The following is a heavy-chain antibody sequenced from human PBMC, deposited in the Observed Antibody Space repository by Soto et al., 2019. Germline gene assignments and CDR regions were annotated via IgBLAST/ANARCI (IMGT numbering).Heavy chain of an antibody. V-gene: IGHV5-51*01. D-gene: IGHD3-16*01. J-gene: IGHJ4*02. Sequence: PXESLKISCQGSGYSFTSNWIGWVRQIPGKGLEWMGIINPADSDIKYSPSFQGQVTISADKSIGTAYLQWSSLKASDTAMYYCARHQRDDASRKIDCWGQGTLVTVSS. CDR3: ARHQRDDASRKIDC. CDR2: INPADSDI. CDR1: GYSFTSNW.